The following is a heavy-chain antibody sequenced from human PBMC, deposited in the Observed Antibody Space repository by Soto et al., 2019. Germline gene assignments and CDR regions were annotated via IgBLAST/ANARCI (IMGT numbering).Heavy chain of an antibody. Sequence: SETLSLTCTVSGGSISSYYWSWIRQPPGKGLEWIGYIYYSGSTNYNPSLKSRVTISVDTSKNQFSLKLSSVTAADTAVYYCARASGRPYGRYYFDYWGQGTLVTVPS. D-gene: IGHD3-10*01. CDR2: IYYSGST. J-gene: IGHJ4*02. V-gene: IGHV4-59*01. CDR1: GGSISSYY. CDR3: ARASGRPYGRYYFDY.